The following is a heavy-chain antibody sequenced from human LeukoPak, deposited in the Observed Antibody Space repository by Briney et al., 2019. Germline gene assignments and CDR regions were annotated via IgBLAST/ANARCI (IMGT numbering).Heavy chain of an antibody. CDR1: GGSISSSSYY. CDR2: IYYSGSA. Sequence: SETLSLTCTVSGGSISSSSYYWGWIRQHPGKGLEWIGYIYYSGSAYYNPSLKSRVTISVDSSKNQFSLKLSSVTAADTAVYYCGRGRDYEDSWGQGTLVTVSS. CDR3: GRGRDYEDS. J-gene: IGHJ4*02. V-gene: IGHV4-31*03. D-gene: IGHD4-17*01.